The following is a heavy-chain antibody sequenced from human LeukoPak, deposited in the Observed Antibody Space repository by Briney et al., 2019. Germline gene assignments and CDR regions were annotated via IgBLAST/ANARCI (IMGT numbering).Heavy chain of an antibody. J-gene: IGHJ4*02. CDR2: IYHSGST. V-gene: IGHV4-4*02. D-gene: IGHD2-2*01. Sequence: SETLSLTCAVSGGSISSSNWWSWVRQPPGKGLEWIGEIYHSGSTNYNPSLKSRVTISVDTSKNQFSLKLSSVTAADTAVYYCARRLDVVVPAAGAMDYFDYWGQGTLVTVSS. CDR1: GGSISSSNW. CDR3: ARRLDVVVPAAGAMDYFDY.